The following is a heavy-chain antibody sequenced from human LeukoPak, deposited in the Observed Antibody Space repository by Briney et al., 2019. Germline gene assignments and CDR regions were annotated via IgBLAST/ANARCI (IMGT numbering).Heavy chain of an antibody. Sequence: ASVKVSCKASGYTFTIYGISWVRQAPGQGLEWMGWISAYNGNTNYAQKLQGRVTMTTDTSTSTAYMELKSLRSDDTAVYYCARNYYDSSGYYGPEEYYFDYWGQGTLVTVSS. V-gene: IGHV1-18*01. CDR1: GYTFTIYG. CDR2: ISAYNGNT. D-gene: IGHD3-22*01. CDR3: ARNYYDSSGYYGPEEYYFDY. J-gene: IGHJ4*02.